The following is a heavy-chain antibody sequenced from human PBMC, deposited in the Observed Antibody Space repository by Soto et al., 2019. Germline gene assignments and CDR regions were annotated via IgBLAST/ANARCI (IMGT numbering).Heavy chain of an antibody. V-gene: IGHV3-53*01. CDR3: ARVAKQQLEGGYYFDY. D-gene: IGHD6-13*01. CDR1: GFTFSSYS. J-gene: IGHJ4*02. Sequence: GGSLRLSCAASGFTFSSYSMNWVRQAPGKGLEWVSVIYSGGTTNYADSVKGRFTISRDNSKNTLYLQMNSVRAEDTAVYYCARVAKQQLEGGYYFDYWGQGTLVTVSS. CDR2: IYSGGTT.